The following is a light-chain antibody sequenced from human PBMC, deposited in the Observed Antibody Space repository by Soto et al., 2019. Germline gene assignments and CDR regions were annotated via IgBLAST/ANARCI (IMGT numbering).Light chain of an antibody. CDR1: QNINNY. Sequence: EIVMTQSPATLSVSPGERATLSCRASQNINNYLAWYQQKPGQPPRLIIDGTSTRATGIPARFSGSGSGTEFTLTISSLQSEDFAVYYCQQYGSSPITFGQGTRLEIK. V-gene: IGKV3-15*01. J-gene: IGKJ5*01. CDR2: GTS. CDR3: QQYGSSPIT.